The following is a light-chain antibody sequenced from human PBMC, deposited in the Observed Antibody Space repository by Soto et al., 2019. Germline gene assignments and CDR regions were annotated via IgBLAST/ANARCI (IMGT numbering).Light chain of an antibody. V-gene: IGKV3-20*01. CDR3: QQYGSSPPWT. Sequence: EIVLTQSPGTLSLSPGERATLSCRASQSISSTYLAWYQQKPGQAPRLLIYGASSRATGIPDRFSGSGSGTDFTLTINRLEPEDLAVYCCQQYGSSPPWTFGQGTKVEIK. CDR2: GAS. J-gene: IGKJ1*01. CDR1: QSISSTY.